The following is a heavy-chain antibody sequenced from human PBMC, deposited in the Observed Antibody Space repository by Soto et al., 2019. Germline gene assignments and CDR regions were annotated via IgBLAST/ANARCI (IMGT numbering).Heavy chain of an antibody. CDR2: ISGSGGST. D-gene: IGHD1-26*01. Sequence: PGGSLRLSCAASGFTFSSYATSWVLQAPGKGLEWVSAISGSGGSTYYADSVKGRFTISRDNSKNTLYLQMNSLRAEDTAVYYCAKGGWELLNYFDYWSQGTLVTVSS. V-gene: IGHV3-23*01. CDR3: AKGGWELLNYFDY. CDR1: GFTFSSYA. J-gene: IGHJ4*02.